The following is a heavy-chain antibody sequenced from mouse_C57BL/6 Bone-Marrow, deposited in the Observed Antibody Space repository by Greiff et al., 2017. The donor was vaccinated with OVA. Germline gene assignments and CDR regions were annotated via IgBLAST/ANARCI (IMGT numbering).Heavy chain of an antibody. CDR2: INPSTGGT. Sequence: VQLQQSGPELVKPGASVKISCKASGYSFTGYYMNWVKQSPEKSLEWIGEINPSTGGTTYNQKFKAKATLTVDKSSSTAYMQLKGLTSEDSAVYYCARERYYGSSYDYWGQGTTLTVSS. D-gene: IGHD1-1*01. J-gene: IGHJ2*01. CDR1: GYSFTGYY. V-gene: IGHV1-42*01. CDR3: ARERYYGSSYDY.